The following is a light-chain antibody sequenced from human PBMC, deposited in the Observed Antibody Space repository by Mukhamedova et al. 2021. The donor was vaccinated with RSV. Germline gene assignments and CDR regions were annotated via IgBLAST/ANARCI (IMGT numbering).Light chain of an antibody. CDR3: QQYDDVPYT. V-gene: IGKV1-33*01. J-gene: IGKJ2*01. Sequence: WYQRRVHGKAPNLLIYDASNLETGVPSRLSGSGFGTNFSFTISSLQPEDIATYYCQQYDDVPYTFGRGTKLDIK. CDR2: DAS.